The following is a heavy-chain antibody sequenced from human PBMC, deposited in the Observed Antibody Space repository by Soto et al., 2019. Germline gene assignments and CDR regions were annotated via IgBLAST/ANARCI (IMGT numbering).Heavy chain of an antibody. D-gene: IGHD5-18*01. J-gene: IGHJ4*02. Sequence: EVQLLESGGGLVQPGGSLRLSCAASGFTFSMYAMSWVRQAPGKGLEWVSGISGSGGDTNYADSVKGRFTISRDNSKNTLYLQTNSLRAEDTAVYYCATGFGRTIHLWFFDYWGQGTLVIVSS. V-gene: IGHV3-23*01. CDR3: ATGFGRTIHLWFFDY. CDR2: ISGSGGDT. CDR1: GFTFSMYA.